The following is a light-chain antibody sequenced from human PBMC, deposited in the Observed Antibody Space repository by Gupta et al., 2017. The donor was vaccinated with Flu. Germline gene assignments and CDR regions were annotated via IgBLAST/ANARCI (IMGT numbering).Light chain of an antibody. CDR3: QSYDNSVNGWV. Sequence: QSVLTQPPSVSGAPGQRVTISCTGSRSNIGANYDVHWYQQLPGTAPKLLIYGNSDRPSRVPDRFAGSKSGTSASLAISGLQAEDEADYYFQSYDNSVNGWVVGGGTKLTVL. CDR2: GNS. V-gene: IGLV1-40*01. J-gene: IGLJ3*02. CDR1: RSNIGANYD.